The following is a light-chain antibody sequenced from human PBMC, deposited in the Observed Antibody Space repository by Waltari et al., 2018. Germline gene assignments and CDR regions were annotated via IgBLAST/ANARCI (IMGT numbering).Light chain of an antibody. CDR2: GSS. J-gene: IGKJ2*01. V-gene: IGKV3-20*01. CDR3: QQYGRSWNT. CDR1: QSVSSNY. Sequence: EIVLTQSPGTLSLSPGERATLSCRASQSVSSNYLAGYQQRPGQAPRLLIHGSSSRATGIPDRFSGSGSGTDFTLTISRLEPEDFAVYYCQQYGRSWNTFGQGTKLEIK.